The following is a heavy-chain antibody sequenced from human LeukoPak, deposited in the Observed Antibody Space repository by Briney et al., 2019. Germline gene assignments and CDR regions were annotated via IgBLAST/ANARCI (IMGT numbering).Heavy chain of an antibody. CDR3: ARLDSGTGDY. D-gene: IGHD1/OR15-1a*01. V-gene: IGHV5-51*01. Sequence: GESLQISCKGSGYSFTSYWIGWVRQLPGKGLEGMGIIYPGDSDTRYSPSFQGQVTISADKSISTAYRQWSSLKASDTAMYYGARLDSGTGDYWGQGTLVTVSS. CDR1: GYSFTSYW. J-gene: IGHJ4*02. CDR2: IYPGDSDT.